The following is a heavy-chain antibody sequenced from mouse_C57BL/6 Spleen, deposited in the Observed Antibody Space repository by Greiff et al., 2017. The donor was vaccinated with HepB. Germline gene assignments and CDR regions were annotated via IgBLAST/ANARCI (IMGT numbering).Heavy chain of an antibody. D-gene: IGHD2-4*01. CDR2: ISSGSSTI. V-gene: IGHV5-17*01. Sequence: EVQLQESGGGLVKPGGSLKLSCAASGFTFSDYGMHWVRQAPEKGLEWVAYISSGSSTIYYADTVKGRFTISRDNAKNTLFLQMTSLRSEDTAMYYCARLDYDRKGAWFAYWGQGTLVTVSA. CDR1: GFTFSDYG. J-gene: IGHJ3*01. CDR3: ARLDYDRKGAWFAY.